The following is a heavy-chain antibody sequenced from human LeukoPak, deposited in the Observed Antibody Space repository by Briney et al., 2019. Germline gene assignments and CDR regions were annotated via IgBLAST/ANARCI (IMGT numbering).Heavy chain of an antibody. CDR2: IKQDGSEK. D-gene: IGHD2-2*01. CDR3: ARRLCTSTSCYRSMDV. CDR1: GFTFGRHW. Sequence: GGSLRLSCAASGFTFGRHWMTWVRQAPGKGLEWVANIKQDGSEKYYVDSVKGRFTISKDNAQNSLYLQMNSLRVEDTAAYYCARRLCTSTSCYRSMDVWGRGTTVTVSS. V-gene: IGHV3-7*01. J-gene: IGHJ6*04.